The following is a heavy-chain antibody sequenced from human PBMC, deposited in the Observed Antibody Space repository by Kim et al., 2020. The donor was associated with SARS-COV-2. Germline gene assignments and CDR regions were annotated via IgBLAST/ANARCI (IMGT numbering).Heavy chain of an antibody. V-gene: IGHV3-33*01. Sequence: GGSLRLSCAASGFTFSSYGMHWVRQAPGKGLEWVAVIWYDGSNKYYADSVKGRFTISRDNSKNTLYLQMNSLRAEDTAVYYCARDDYYDSSGPGYFDYWGQGTLVTVSS. J-gene: IGHJ4*02. CDR3: ARDDYYDSSGPGYFDY. CDR2: IWYDGSNK. CDR1: GFTFSSYG. D-gene: IGHD3-22*01.